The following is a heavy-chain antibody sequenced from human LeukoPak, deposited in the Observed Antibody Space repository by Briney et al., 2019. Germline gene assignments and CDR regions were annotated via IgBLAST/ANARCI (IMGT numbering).Heavy chain of an antibody. Sequence: GGSLRLSCAASGFTFSTSWMQWARHAPGKGLVWVSRIKSDGSSTSYADSVKGRFTISRDSAKNTLFLQMDSLRAEDTAVYYCARAACGTSSFGYWGQGTLVTAS. J-gene: IGHJ4*02. CDR2: IKSDGSST. CDR1: GFTFSTSW. D-gene: IGHD6-6*01. CDR3: ARAACGTSSFGY. V-gene: IGHV3-74*01.